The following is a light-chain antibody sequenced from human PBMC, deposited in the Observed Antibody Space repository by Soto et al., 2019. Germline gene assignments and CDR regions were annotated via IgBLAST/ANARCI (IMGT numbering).Light chain of an antibody. J-gene: IGLJ2*01. CDR2: DVT. Sequence: QSALTQPASVSGSPGQSITISCTGTSSDVGGYNYVSWYQHHPGKAPKLMIYDVTNRPSGVSNRFSGSKSGNTASLTISGLQAEDEADYYCSSYTSSSTSIFGGGTKVTVL. CDR3: SSYTSSSTSI. CDR1: SSDVGGYNY. V-gene: IGLV2-14*03.